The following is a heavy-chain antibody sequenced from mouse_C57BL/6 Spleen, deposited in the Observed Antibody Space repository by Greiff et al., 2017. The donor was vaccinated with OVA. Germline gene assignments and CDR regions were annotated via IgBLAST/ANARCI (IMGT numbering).Heavy chain of an antibody. D-gene: IGHD4-1*01. CDR3: ARHTGRGYFDY. CDR1: GFTFSDYY. V-gene: IGHV5-12*01. Sequence: DVMLVESGGGLVQPGGSLKLSCAASGFTFSDYYMYWVRQTPEKRLEWVAYISNGGGSTYYPDTVKGRFTISRDNAKNTLYLQMSRLKSEDTAMYYCARHTGRGYFDYWGQGTTLTVSS. CDR2: ISNGGGST. J-gene: IGHJ2*01.